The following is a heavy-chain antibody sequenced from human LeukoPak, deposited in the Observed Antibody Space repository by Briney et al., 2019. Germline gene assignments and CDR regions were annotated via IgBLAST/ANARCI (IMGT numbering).Heavy chain of an antibody. D-gene: IGHD2-2*03. CDR1: GGSFSGYY. V-gene: IGHV4-34*01. CDR3: ARGVGYCSSTSCSNWFDP. J-gene: IGHJ5*02. CDR2: INHSGST. Sequence: PSETLSPTCAVYGGSFSGYYWSWIRQPPGKRLEWIGEINHSGSTNYNPSLKSRVTISVDTSKNQFSLKLSSVTAADTAVYYCARGVGYCSSTSCSNWFDPWGQGTLVTVSS.